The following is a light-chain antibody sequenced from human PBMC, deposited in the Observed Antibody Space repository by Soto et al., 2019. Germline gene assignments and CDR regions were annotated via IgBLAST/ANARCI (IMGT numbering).Light chain of an antibody. CDR3: QQYGSSPRT. CDR1: QSVSSIY. V-gene: IGKV3-20*01. CDR2: DAS. Sequence: EIVMTQSPATLSVSPGERATLSCRASQSVSSIYVAWYQQKPGQAPRLLIYDASNRATGIPARFSGSGSGTDFTLTISRLEPEDFAVYYCQQYGSSPRTFGQGTKVDIK. J-gene: IGKJ1*01.